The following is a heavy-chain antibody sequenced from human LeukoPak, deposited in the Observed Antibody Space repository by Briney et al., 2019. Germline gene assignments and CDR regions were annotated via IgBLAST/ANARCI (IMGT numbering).Heavy chain of an antibody. J-gene: IGHJ5*02. D-gene: IGHD6-19*01. CDR2: IYYSGIT. Sequence: SETLSLTCTVSGGSISNYWSWIRQPPGNGQEWIGYIYYSGITNYNPSLKSRVTISVDTSKNQFSLNLTSVAAADTAVYYCARLPGYTSGWFDPWGQGTLVTVSS. CDR1: GGSISNY. CDR3: ARLPGYTSGWFDP. V-gene: IGHV4-59*08.